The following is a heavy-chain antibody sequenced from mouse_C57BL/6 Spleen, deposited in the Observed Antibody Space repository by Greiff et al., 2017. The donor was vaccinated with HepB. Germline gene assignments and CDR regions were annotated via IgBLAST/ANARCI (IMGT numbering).Heavy chain of an antibody. Sequence: EVHLVESGGGLVKPGGSLKLSCAASGFTFSSYAMSWVRQTPEKRLEWVATISDGGSYTYYPDNVKGRFTISRDNAKNNLYLQMSHLKSEDTAMYYCAREGGYGNYVYWYFDVWGTGTTVTVSS. CDR3: AREGGYGNYVYWYFDV. CDR1: GFTFSSYA. D-gene: IGHD2-1*01. CDR2: ISDGGSYT. J-gene: IGHJ1*03. V-gene: IGHV5-4*01.